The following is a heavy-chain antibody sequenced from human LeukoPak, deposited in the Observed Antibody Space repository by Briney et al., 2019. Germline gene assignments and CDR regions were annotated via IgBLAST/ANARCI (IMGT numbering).Heavy chain of an antibody. CDR3: AEGGGSRYYYYMDV. Sequence: PGGSLRLSCAASGFTFSRYDIHWVRQAAGKGLEWVSGIGSGGDTYYPGSMEGRFTISRENAKNSVYLQISSLGVGDAAVYYCAEGGGSRYYYYMDVWGKGTTVTVSS. D-gene: IGHD3-3*01. J-gene: IGHJ6*03. CDR2: IGSGGDT. CDR1: GFTFSRYD. V-gene: IGHV3-13*01.